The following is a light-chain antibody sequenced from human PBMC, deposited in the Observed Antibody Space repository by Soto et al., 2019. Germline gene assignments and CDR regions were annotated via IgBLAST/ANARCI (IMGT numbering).Light chain of an antibody. V-gene: IGKV1-5*01. Sequence: DIQMTQSPSTLSASVGDRVTITCRASQSISSWLAWYQQKPGKAPKLLIYDASSLESGVPSRFSGSGSGTEFTLTISSLQPDDFATYYCQQYNSLWTLGQGTKVDI. CDR1: QSISSW. J-gene: IGKJ1*01. CDR3: QQYNSLWT. CDR2: DAS.